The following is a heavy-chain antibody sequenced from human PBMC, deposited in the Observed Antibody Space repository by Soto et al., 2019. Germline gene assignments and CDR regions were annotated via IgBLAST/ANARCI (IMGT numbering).Heavy chain of an antibody. CDR2: ISSSSSTI. CDR1: GFTFSSYS. V-gene: IGHV3-48*02. D-gene: IGHD6-19*01. CDR3: ARVFYSVAGTGGLDY. Sequence: EVQLVESGGGLVQPGGSLRLSCAASGFTFSSYSMNWVRQAPGKGLEWVSYISSSSSTIYYADSVKGRFTISRDHAKNPLYLQMNSLRDEDTTVYYCARVFYSVAGTGGLDYWGQGTLVTVSS. J-gene: IGHJ4*02.